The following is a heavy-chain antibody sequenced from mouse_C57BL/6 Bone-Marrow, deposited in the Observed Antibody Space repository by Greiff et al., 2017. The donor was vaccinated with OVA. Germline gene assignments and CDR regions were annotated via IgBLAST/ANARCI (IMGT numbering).Heavy chain of an antibody. V-gene: IGHV3-6*01. CDR2: ISYDGSN. D-gene: IGHD1-1*02. J-gene: IGHJ1*03. CDR1: GYSITSGYY. Sequence: EVKLVESGPGLVKPSQSLSLTCSVTGYSITSGYYWNWIRQFPGNKLEWMGYISYDGSNNYNPSLKNRISITRDTSKNQFFLKLNSVTTEDTATYYCARGVGDYWYFDVWGTGTTVTVSS. CDR3: ARGVGDYWYFDV.